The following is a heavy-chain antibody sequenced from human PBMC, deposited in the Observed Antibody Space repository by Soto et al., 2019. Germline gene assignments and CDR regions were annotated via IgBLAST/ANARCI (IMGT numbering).Heavy chain of an antibody. CDR2: ISGSGGST. D-gene: IGHD3-3*01. J-gene: IGHJ2*01. Sequence: EVQLLESGGGLVQPGGSLRLSCGASGFTFSSYAMSWVRQAPGKGLEWVSAISGSGGSTYYADSVKGRFTISRDNSKNTLYLQMNSLRAEDTAVYYCAKDGAILRFLEWLSGGGYFDLWGRGTLVTVSS. CDR1: GFTFSSYA. V-gene: IGHV3-23*01. CDR3: AKDGAILRFLEWLSGGGYFDL.